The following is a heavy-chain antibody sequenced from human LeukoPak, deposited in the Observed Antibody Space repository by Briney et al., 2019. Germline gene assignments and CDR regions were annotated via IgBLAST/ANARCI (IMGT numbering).Heavy chain of an antibody. CDR1: GDSISSYY. Sequence: SETLSLTCTVSGDSISSYYWSWIRQPPGKGLEWIGYIYYSGSTNYNPSLKSRVTISVDTSKNQFSLKLSSVTAADTAVYHCARGGGMGHYYYYMDVWGKGTTVTISS. J-gene: IGHJ6*03. D-gene: IGHD5-24*01. CDR3: ARGGGMGHYYYYMDV. V-gene: IGHV4-59*01. CDR2: IYYSGST.